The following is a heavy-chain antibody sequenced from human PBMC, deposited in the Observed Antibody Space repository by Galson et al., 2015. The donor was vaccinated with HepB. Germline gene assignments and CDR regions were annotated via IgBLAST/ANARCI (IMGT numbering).Heavy chain of an antibody. D-gene: IGHD6-13*01. V-gene: IGHV3-48*04. J-gene: IGHJ4*02. CDR3: ARDSSSWFFDY. CDR1: TFIFTTYS. CDR2: ISYSSTNI. Sequence: SLRLSCAASTFIFTTYSMNWVRQAPGKGLEWVSYISYSSTNIYYADSVKGRFTISRDNAKNSLYLQMNSLRAEDTAVYYCARDSSSWFFDYWRQGTLVNVSS.